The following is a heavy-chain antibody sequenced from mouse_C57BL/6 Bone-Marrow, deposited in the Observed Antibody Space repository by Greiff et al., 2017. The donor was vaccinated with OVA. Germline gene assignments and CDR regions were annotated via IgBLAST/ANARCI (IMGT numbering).Heavy chain of an antibody. Sequence: QVQLQQSGPGLVQPSQSLSITCTVSGFSLTSYGVHWVRQSPGKGLEWLGVIWSGGSTDYNAAFISRLSISKDNSKSQVFFKMNSLQADDTAIYYCARMITTVVATRSYWYFDVWGTGTTVTVS. CDR3: ARMITTVVATRSYWYFDV. D-gene: IGHD1-1*01. V-gene: IGHV2-2*01. CDR1: GFSLTSYG. CDR2: IWSGGST. J-gene: IGHJ1*03.